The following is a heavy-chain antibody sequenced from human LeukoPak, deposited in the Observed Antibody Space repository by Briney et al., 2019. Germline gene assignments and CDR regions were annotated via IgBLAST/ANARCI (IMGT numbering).Heavy chain of an antibody. J-gene: IGHJ4*02. CDR1: GFTFSDYY. V-gene: IGHV3-11*04. CDR3: ARDIRMGYFDY. CDR2: ISSSGSTI. D-gene: IGHD2-21*01. Sequence: GGSLRLSCAASGFTFSDYYMRWIRQAPGKGLEWVSYISSSGSTIYYADSVKGRFTISRDNAKNSLYLQMNSLRAEDTAVYYCARDIRMGYFDYWGQGTLVTVSS.